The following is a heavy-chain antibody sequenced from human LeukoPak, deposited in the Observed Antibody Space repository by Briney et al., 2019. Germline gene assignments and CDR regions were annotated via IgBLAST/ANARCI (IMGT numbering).Heavy chain of an antibody. V-gene: IGHV4-34*01. CDR1: GGSFSGYY. J-gene: IGHJ4*02. D-gene: IGHD6-13*01. Sequence: PSETLSLTCAVYGGSFSGYYWSWIREPPGKGLEWIGEINHSGSTNYNPSLKSRVTISVDTSKNQFSLKLSSVTAADTAVYYCARAIAAARDYWGQGTLVTVSS. CDR2: INHSGST. CDR3: ARAIAAARDY.